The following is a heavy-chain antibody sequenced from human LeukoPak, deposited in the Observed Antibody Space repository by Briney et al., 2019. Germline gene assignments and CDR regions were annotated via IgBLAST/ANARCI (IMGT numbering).Heavy chain of an antibody. J-gene: IGHJ4*02. D-gene: IGHD5-24*01. Sequence: GGSLRLSCAASGFTFSSYAMSWVRQAPGKGLEWVSAISGSGGSTYYADSVKGRFTISRDNSKNTLYLQMNSLRAEDTAVYHCARDLGRDGYNFYFDYWGQGTLVTVSS. CDR1: GFTFSSYA. V-gene: IGHV3-23*01. CDR3: ARDLGRDGYNFYFDY. CDR2: ISGSGGST.